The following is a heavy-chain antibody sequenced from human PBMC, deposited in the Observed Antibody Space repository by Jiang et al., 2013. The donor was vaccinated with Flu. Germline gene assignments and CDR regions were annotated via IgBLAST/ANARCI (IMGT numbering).Heavy chain of an antibody. CDR3: ARVLIDPDYYYDSSGYHTFDY. Sequence: KVSCKASGYTFTSYGISWVRQAPGQGLEWMGWISAYNGNTNYAQKLQGRVTITRDTSASTAYMELSSLRSEDTAVYYCARVLIDPDYYYDSSGYHTFDYWGQGTLVTVSS. V-gene: IGHV1-18*04. CDR2: ISAYNGNT. D-gene: IGHD3-22*01. J-gene: IGHJ4*02. CDR1: GYTFTSYG.